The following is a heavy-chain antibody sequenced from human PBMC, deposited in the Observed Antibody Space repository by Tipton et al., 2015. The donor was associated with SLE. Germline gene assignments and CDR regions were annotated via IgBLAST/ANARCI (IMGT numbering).Heavy chain of an antibody. J-gene: IGHJ5*02. CDR2: IYPADSDT. CDR3: ARSTGRSSWFDP. V-gene: IGHV5-51*01. CDR1: GYRFTSYW. Sequence: QLVQSGAEVKKPGASVKVSCKASGYRFTSYWIGWVRQMPGEGLEWMGMIYPADSDTRYSPSFQGQVTISADKSISTAYLQWSSLKASDTAMYYCARSTGRSSWFDPWGQGTLVTVSS. D-gene: IGHD6-6*01.